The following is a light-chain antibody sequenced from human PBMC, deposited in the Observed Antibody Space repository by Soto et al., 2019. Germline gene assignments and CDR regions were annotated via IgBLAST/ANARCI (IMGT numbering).Light chain of an antibody. V-gene: IGKV3-11*01. CDR2: DAS. Sequence: EVVLTQSPATLSLSPGERATLSCRASQSVGSYLTWYQQKPGQAPRLLIYDASNRATGVPARFSGSWSGTDFTLTISGLEPEDFAVYFCQQRTNWRATFGQGTRLDIK. CDR1: QSVGSY. J-gene: IGKJ5*01. CDR3: QQRTNWRAT.